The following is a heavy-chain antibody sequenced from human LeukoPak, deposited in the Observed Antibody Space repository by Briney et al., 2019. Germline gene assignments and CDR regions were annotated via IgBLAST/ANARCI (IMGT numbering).Heavy chain of an antibody. Sequence: SETLSLTCAVYGGSFSGYYWSWIHQPPGKGLEWIGYIYYSGSTNYNPSLKSRVTISVDTSKNQFSLKLSSVTAADTAVYYCARGRGYGDYVDYWGQGTLVTVSS. V-gene: IGHV4-59*01. CDR1: GGSFSGYY. CDR3: ARGRGYGDYVDY. CDR2: IYYSGST. D-gene: IGHD4-17*01. J-gene: IGHJ4*02.